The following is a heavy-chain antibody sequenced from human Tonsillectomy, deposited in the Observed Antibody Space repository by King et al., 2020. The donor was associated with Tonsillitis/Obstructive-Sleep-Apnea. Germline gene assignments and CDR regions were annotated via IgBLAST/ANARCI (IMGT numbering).Heavy chain of an antibody. D-gene: IGHD2-2*01. CDR3: VRDAEDQRPFDY. Sequence: VQLVEPGAEVKKPGASVRVSCKASGYIFTRHYIHWVRQAPGQGLEWMGIINSSGGTTIYAQKFQGRVTMTRDTSTSTVYMELSSLKSEDTAVYYCVRDAEDQRPFDYWGQGTLVTVSS. CDR2: INSSGGTT. CDR1: GYIFTRHY. J-gene: IGHJ4*02. V-gene: IGHV1-46*01.